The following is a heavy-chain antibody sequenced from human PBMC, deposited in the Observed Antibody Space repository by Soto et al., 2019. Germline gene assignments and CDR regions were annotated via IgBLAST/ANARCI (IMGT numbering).Heavy chain of an antibody. V-gene: IGHV3-30-3*01. CDR2: ISYDGSNK. D-gene: IGHD3-10*01. J-gene: IGHJ4*02. Sequence: RPGGSLRLSCAASGFTFSSYAMHWVRQAPGKGLEWVAVISYDGSNKYYADSVKGRFTISRDNSKNTLYLQMNSLRAEDTAVYYCARDSIVRRELLDYWGQGTLVTVSS. CDR3: ARDSIVRRELLDY. CDR1: GFTFSSYA.